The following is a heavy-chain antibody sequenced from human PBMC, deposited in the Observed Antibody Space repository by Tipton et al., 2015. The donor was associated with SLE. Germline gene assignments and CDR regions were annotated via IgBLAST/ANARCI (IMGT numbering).Heavy chain of an antibody. CDR3: ARDLGRLYFDY. Sequence: TLSLTCTVSGSSISSYYWSWIRQPPGKGLEWIGYIYYSGSTNYNPSLKSRVTISVDTSKNQFSLKLSSVTAADTAVYYCARDLGRLYFDYWGQGTLVTVSS. V-gene: IGHV4-59*01. D-gene: IGHD3-16*01. CDR2: IYYSGST. J-gene: IGHJ4*02. CDR1: GSSISSYY.